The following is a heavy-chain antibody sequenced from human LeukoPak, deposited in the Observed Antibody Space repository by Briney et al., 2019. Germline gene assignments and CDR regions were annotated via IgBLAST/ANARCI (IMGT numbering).Heavy chain of an antibody. V-gene: IGHV4-34*01. Sequence: SENLSLTCAVYGGSFSGYYWSWIRQPPGKGLEWIGEINHSGSTNYNPSLKSRVTVSVDTSKNQFSLKLSSVTAADTAVYYCARGGWRCSGGSCYRYYFDYWGQGTLVTVSS. CDR1: GGSFSGYY. J-gene: IGHJ4*02. CDR2: INHSGST. D-gene: IGHD2-15*01. CDR3: ARGGWRCSGGSCYRYYFDY.